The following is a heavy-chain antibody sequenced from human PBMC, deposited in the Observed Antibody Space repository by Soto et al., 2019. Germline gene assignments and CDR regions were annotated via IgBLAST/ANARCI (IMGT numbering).Heavy chain of an antibody. D-gene: IGHD3-10*01. CDR3: ARLTTELKGSLGAYYFEF. V-gene: IGHV3-7*01. Sequence: PGGSLRLCWIMAGGRLSKSCRSWVCQAPGKGLEWVANIYLDRGETFHADSVTGRFTISRDNAKTSVFLQMNSLRVEDTAVYYCARLTTELKGSLGAYYFEFWGQGALVTVSS. CDR1: GGRLSKSC. J-gene: IGHJ4*02. CDR2: IYLDRGET.